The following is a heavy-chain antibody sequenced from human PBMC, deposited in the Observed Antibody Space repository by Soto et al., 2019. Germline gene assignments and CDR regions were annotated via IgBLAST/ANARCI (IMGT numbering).Heavy chain of an antibody. D-gene: IGHD5-18*01. Sequence: QVQLVESGGGVVQPGRSLRLSCATSGFTFNTFGMHWVRQAPGKGLEWVAFTSYDGSNQYYADSVKGRFTISRDSSKNTVYLQMNSLRGDDTSVYYCAKDLIRYGYGGYFDSWGQGTLVTVSS. V-gene: IGHV3-30*18. CDR2: TSYDGSNQ. CDR3: AKDLIRYGYGGYFDS. CDR1: GFTFNTFG. J-gene: IGHJ4*02.